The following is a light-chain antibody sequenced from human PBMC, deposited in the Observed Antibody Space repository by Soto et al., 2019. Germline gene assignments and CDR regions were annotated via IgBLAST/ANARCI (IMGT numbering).Light chain of an antibody. CDR3: QSYDSSPPVV. V-gene: IGLV1-40*01. J-gene: IGLJ2*01. Sequence: SVLTQPPSVSGAPGQRVTISCTGSSSNIGAGYDVHWYQQLPGTAPKLLIYGNSNRPSGVPDRFSGSKSGTSASLAITGLQAEDEADYYCQSYDSSPPVVFGGGTQLTVL. CDR2: GNS. CDR1: SSNIGAGYD.